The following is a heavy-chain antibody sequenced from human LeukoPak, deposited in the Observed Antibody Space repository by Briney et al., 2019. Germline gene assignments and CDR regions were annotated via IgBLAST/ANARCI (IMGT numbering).Heavy chain of an antibody. CDR1: GGTSSSYT. D-gene: IGHD3-3*01. CDR3: ARAQRNLGYDFWSGYYY. J-gene: IGHJ4*02. CDR2: IIPILGIA. V-gene: IGHV1-69*02. Sequence: SVKVSCKASGGTSSSYTISWVRQAPGQGLEWMGRIIPILGIANYAQKFQGRVTITADKSTSTAYMELSSLRSEDTAVYYCARAQRNLGYDFWSGYYYWGQGTLVTVSS.